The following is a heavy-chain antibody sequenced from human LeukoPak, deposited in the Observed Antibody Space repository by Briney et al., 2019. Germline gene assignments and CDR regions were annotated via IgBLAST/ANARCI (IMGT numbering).Heavy chain of an antibody. CDR2: IYYSGST. CDR3: ASAVRVGALNWFDP. CDR1: GGSISSYY. D-gene: IGHD1-26*01. V-gene: IGHV4-59*01. J-gene: IGHJ5*02. Sequence: SETLSLTCTVSGGSISSYYWSGIRQPPGKGLEWIGYIYYSGSTNYNPSLKSRVTISVDTSKNQFSLKLSSVTAADTAVYYCASAVRVGALNWFDPWGQGTLVTVSS.